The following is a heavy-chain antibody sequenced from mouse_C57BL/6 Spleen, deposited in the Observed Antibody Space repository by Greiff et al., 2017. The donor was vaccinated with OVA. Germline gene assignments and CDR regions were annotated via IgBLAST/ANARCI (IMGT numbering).Heavy chain of an antibody. CDR3: ARDSIFPFAY. V-gene: IGHV5-4*01. J-gene: IGHJ3*01. CDR1: GFTFSSYA. CDR2: ISYGGSYT. Sequence: EVKVVESGGGLVKPGGSLKLSCAASGFTFSSYAMSWVRQTPEKRLEWVATISYGGSYTYYPDNVKGRFTISGDNAKDDLYLQMSHLKSEDTAMYYCARDSIFPFAYWGQETLVTVSA. D-gene: IGHD2-10*02.